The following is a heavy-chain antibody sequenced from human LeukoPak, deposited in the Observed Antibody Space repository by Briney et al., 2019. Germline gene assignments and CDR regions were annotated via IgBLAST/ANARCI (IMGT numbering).Heavy chain of an antibody. CDR2: INSDGITT. J-gene: IGHJ4*02. Sequence: PGGSLRLSCAVSGFTFSNYWMHWVRQAPGKGLVWVSRINSDGITTSYADSVKGRFTISRDNAKNTLYPQMNNLRVEDAAVYYCVRGYSSGYRLDYWGQGTLVTVSS. CDR3: VRGYSSGYRLDY. D-gene: IGHD3-22*01. CDR1: GFTFSNYW. V-gene: IGHV3-74*01.